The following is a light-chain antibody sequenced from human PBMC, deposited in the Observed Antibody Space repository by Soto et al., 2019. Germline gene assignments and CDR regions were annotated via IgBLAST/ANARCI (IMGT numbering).Light chain of an antibody. CDR3: QQRSNLPWT. J-gene: IGKJ1*01. V-gene: IGKV3-15*01. CDR2: DIS. CDR1: RDVTTN. Sequence: EISMTQFPAILSASPGGGATLSCRAARDVTTNFAWYQLRRGQPPRLLIYDISTRATGVPARFSGSGSGTEFTLTISGLQSEDFAVYYCQQRSNLPWTFGQGTKVDIK.